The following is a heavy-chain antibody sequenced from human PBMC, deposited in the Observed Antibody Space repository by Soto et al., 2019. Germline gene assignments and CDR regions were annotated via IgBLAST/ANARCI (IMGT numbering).Heavy chain of an antibody. CDR1: GYTFTGYY. D-gene: IGHD3-22*01. Sequence: ASVKVSCKASGYTFTGYYMHWVRQAPGQGLEWMGRIIPNIGVINYAQKFQGRVTITADKFTGTAYMELTRLRSDDTAVYYCAGDPDSHYNDSHASSYPWGQGTLVTVSS. CDR2: IIPNIGVI. V-gene: IGHV1-2*02. J-gene: IGHJ5*02. CDR3: AGDPDSHYNDSHASSYP.